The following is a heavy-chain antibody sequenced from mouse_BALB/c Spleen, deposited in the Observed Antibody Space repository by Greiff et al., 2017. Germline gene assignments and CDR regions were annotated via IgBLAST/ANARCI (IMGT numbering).Heavy chain of an antibody. CDR2: IYPGSGGT. J-gene: IGHJ2*01. CDR1: GYAFTNYL. V-gene: IGHV1-54*03. Sequence: QVQLKESGAELVRPGTSVKVSCKASGYAFTNYLIEWVKQRPGQGLEWIGVIYPGSGGTNYNEKFKGKATLTADKSSSTAYMQLSSLTSDDSAVYFCARGIYYYGSSYEYFDYWGQGTTLTVSS. CDR3: ARGIYYYGSSYEYFDY. D-gene: IGHD1-1*01.